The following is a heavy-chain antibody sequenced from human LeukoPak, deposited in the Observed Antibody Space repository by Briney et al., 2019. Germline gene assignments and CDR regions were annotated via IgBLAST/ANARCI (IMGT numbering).Heavy chain of an antibody. Sequence: ASVKVSCKASGGTFSSYAISWVRQAPGQGLEWMGGIIPIFGTANYAQKFQGRVTITTDEPTSTAYMELSSLRSEDTAVYYCASVSSSWQYNWFDPWGQGTLVTVSS. CDR1: GGTFSSYA. CDR3: ASVSSSWQYNWFDP. D-gene: IGHD6-13*01. V-gene: IGHV1-69*05. J-gene: IGHJ5*02. CDR2: IIPIFGTA.